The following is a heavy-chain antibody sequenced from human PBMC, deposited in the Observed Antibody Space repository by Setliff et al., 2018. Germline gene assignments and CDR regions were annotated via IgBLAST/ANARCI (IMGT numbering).Heavy chain of an antibody. CDR1: GGSISSGYY. D-gene: IGHD2-15*01. J-gene: IGHJ4*02. Sequence: SETLSLTCTVSGGSISSGYYWSWIRQPPGKGLEWIGEINHTGSTNYNPSLKSRVTISIDTSKNQFSLNLTSVTAADTALYYCARGSGAVVVAATPFAYWGQGTLVTVSS. V-gene: IGHV4-34*01. CDR3: ARGSGAVVVAATPFAY. CDR2: INHTGST.